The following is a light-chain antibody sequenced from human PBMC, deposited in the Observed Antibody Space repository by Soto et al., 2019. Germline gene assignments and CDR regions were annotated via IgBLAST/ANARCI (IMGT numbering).Light chain of an antibody. J-gene: IGKJ2*01. CDR3: QQYNNWPYT. CDR2: GAS. Sequence: EIVMTQSPATLSVSPGERATLSCRASQSVSSNFAWYQQKPGQAPRLLIYGASTRATGIPARFSGSGSGTEFTPTISSLQSEDFALYYCQQYNNWPYTFGQGTKLEIK. V-gene: IGKV3-15*01. CDR1: QSVSSN.